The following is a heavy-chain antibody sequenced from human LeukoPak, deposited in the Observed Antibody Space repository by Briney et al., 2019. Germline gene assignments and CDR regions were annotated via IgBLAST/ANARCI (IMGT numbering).Heavy chain of an antibody. V-gene: IGHV1-69*04. CDR2: IIPILGIA. Sequence: GASVKVSCKASGGTFSSYAISWVRQAPGQGLEWMGRIIPILGIANYAQKFQGRVTITADKSTSTAYMELSSLRSEDTAVYYCASSAGTDRYCSSTSCSYYYYGMDVWGQGTTVTVSS. CDR1: GGTFSSYA. CDR3: ASSAGTDRYCSSTSCSYYYYGMDV. J-gene: IGHJ6*02. D-gene: IGHD2-2*01.